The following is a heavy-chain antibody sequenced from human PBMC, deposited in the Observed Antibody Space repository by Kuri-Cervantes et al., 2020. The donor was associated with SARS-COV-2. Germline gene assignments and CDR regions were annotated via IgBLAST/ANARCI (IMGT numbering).Heavy chain of an antibody. CDR1: GFTVSSNY. Sequence: GGSLRLSCAASGFTVSSNYMSWVRQAPGKGLEWVSVIYSGGSTYYADSVKGRFTISRHNSKNTLYLQMNSLRSDDTAVYYCARDRLLWLGEPIDYWGQGTLVTVSS. V-gene: IGHV3-53*04. D-gene: IGHD3-10*01. CDR3: ARDRLLWLGEPIDY. CDR2: IYSGGST. J-gene: IGHJ4*02.